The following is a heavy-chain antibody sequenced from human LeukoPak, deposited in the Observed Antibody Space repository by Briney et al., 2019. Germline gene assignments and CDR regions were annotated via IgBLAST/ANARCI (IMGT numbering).Heavy chain of an antibody. V-gene: IGHV3-30*02. CDR1: GFTFSSYG. D-gene: IGHD2/OR15-2a*01. CDR3: AKDVIVAFDY. J-gene: IGHJ4*02. Sequence: GGSLRLSCAASGFTFSSYGMHWVRQAPGKGLEWVAFIRYDGSNKNYADSVKGRFTISRDNSKNTLYLQMNSLRAEDTAVYYCAKDVIVAFDYWGQGTLVTVSS. CDR2: IRYDGSNK.